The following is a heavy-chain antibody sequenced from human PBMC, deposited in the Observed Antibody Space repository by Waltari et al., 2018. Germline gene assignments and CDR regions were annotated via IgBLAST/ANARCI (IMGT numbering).Heavy chain of an antibody. J-gene: IGHJ4*02. Sequence: QVQLVQSGAEVKKSGASVKVSCKASGYTFPDFFIHWVRQAPGQGLEWMGRLNPNSGEKSYAQGFQGRVTMTGDTSITTAYMELTGLRSDDTAIYYCARSGGGTTTFGVAEWGQGSLVTVSS. CDR2: LNPNSGEK. CDR3: ARSGGGTTTFGVAE. D-gene: IGHD3-3*01. CDR1: GYTFPDFF. V-gene: IGHV1-2*06.